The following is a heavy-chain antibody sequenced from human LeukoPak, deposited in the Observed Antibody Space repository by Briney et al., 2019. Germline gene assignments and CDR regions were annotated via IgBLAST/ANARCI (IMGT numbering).Heavy chain of an antibody. Sequence: GGSLRLSCAASGFTFSNSAMSWVRQAPGRGLEWVSTLSGSGITTYYADSVKGRFTISRDNSKNTLYLQMNSLRAEDTAVYYCAKGIYSSGWSYFDYWGHGTLVTVSS. J-gene: IGHJ4*01. CDR2: LSGSGITT. D-gene: IGHD6-19*01. CDR3: AKGIYSSGWSYFDY. CDR1: GFTFSNSA. V-gene: IGHV3-23*01.